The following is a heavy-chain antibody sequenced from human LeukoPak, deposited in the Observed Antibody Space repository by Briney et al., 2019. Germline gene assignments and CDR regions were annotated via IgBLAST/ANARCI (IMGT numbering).Heavy chain of an antibody. Sequence: ASVKVSCKASGYTFTDYYMQWVRQAPGQGLEWMGWINPNSGGTKYARKFQGRVTLTRDTSINTAYMELRRLRSDDTALYYCARDPGSGYYSNNFDFWGQGTLVTVSS. V-gene: IGHV1-2*02. J-gene: IGHJ4*02. CDR3: ARDPGSGYYSNNFDF. CDR2: INPNSGGT. CDR1: GYTFTDYY. D-gene: IGHD3-22*01.